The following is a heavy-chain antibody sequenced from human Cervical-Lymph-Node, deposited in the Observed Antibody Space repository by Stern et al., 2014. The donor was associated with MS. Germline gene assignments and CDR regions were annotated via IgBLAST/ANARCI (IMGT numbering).Heavy chain of an antibody. V-gene: IGHV3-21*01. CDR1: GFAFRRFS. Sequence: EVQLVESGGGLVKPGGSLRLSCAASGFAFRRFSMTWVRQAAGNSIELISSIRGALDYIYYADSVKGRFRISRDNAKELLYLELNSLRIEDTAVYYCARDDTEGIGQPDYWGQGTLVTVSS. D-gene: IGHD1-1*01. J-gene: IGHJ4*02. CDR3: ARDDTEGIGQPDY. CDR2: IRGALDYI.